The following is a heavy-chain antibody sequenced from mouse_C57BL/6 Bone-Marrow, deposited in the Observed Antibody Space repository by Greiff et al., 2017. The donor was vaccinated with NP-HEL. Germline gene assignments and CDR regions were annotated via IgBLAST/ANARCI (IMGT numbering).Heavy chain of an antibody. J-gene: IGHJ2*01. CDR1: GYTFTDYN. CDR2: INPNNGGT. CDR3: ARRGPHYYGSSYGGAYYFDY. D-gene: IGHD1-1*01. V-gene: IGHV1-18*01. Sequence: EVQLQQSGPELVKPGASVKIPCKASGYTFTDYNMDWVKQSHGKSLEWIGDINPNNGGTIYNQKFKGKATLTVDKSSSTAYMELRSLTSEDTAVYYCARRGPHYYGSSYGGAYYFDYWGQGTTLTVSS.